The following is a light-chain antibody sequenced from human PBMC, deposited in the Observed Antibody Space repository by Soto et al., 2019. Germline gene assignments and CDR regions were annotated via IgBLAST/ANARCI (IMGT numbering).Light chain of an antibody. V-gene: IGKV3-20*01. CDR2: DSS. CDR3: QQYGSSPPIT. J-gene: IGKJ5*01. CDR1: QSVSSSY. Sequence: EIIERQPPGTLSVSPGERATLSCRASQSVSSSYLAWYQQKPGQPPRLLIYDSSTRATGFPDRFSGSGSGTDFTLTIIRLEPEDFAVYYCQQYGSSPPITFGQGTRLEI.